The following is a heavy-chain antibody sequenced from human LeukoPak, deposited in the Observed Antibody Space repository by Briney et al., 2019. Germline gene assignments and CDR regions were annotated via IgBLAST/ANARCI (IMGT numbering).Heavy chain of an antibody. CDR1: GYTFTSYD. Sequence: ASVKVSCKASGYTFTSYDINWVRQATGQGLEWMGWMNPNSGNTGYAQKFQGRVTMTRNTSISTAYMELSSLRSEDMAVYYCARGLAYYYGSGSYRGGFDYWGQGTLVAVSS. D-gene: IGHD3-10*01. CDR3: ARGLAYYYGSGSYRGGFDY. V-gene: IGHV1-8*01. CDR2: MNPNSGNT. J-gene: IGHJ4*02.